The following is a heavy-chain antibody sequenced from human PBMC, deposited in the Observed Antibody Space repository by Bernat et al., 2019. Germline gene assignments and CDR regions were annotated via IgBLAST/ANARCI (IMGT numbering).Heavy chain of an antibody. D-gene: IGHD4/OR15-4a*01. J-gene: IGHJ2*01. CDR2: ISSTSDRT. V-gene: IGHV3-23*01. Sequence: EVQLLESGGGLVQPGGSLRLSCSAAGFTFSFFAMGWVRQAPGKGLEWVSAISSTSDRTDYADSVKGRFTVSRDNSKNTLYPQMNSLRAEDTAIYYCAKDGLRVSAYWYFDLWGRGALVTVSS. CDR1: GFTFSFFA. CDR3: AKDGLRVSAYWYFDL.